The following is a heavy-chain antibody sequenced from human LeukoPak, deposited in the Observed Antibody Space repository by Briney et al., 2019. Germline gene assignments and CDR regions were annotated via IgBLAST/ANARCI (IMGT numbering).Heavy chain of an antibody. CDR2: INPNSGGT. CDR3: ASPAYSYGGDFDY. J-gene: IGHJ4*02. Sequence: ASVKVTCKASGYTFTGYYMHWVRQAPGQGLEWMGWINPNSGGTNYAQKFQGRVTMTRDTSISTAYMELSRLRSDDTAVYYCASPAYSYGGDFDYWGQGTLVTVSS. D-gene: IGHD5-18*01. CDR1: GYTFTGYY. V-gene: IGHV1-2*02.